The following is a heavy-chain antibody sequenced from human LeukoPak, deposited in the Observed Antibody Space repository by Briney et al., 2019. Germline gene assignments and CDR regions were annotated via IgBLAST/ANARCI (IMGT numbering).Heavy chain of an antibody. J-gene: IGHJ6*03. CDR1: GFTFSGSA. V-gene: IGHV3-73*01. CDR2: IRSKANSYAT. Sequence: GGSLRLSCAASGFTFSGSAMHWVRQASGKGLEWVGRIRSKANSYATAYAASVKGRFTTSRDDSKNTAYLQMNSLKTEDTAVYYCTSRPKYYYYMDVWGKGTTVTVSS. CDR3: TSRPKYYYYMDV.